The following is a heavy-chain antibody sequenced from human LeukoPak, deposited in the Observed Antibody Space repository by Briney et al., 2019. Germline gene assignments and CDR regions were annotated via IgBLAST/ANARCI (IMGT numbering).Heavy chain of an antibody. CDR2: IKQDGSEK. CDR1: GFTFSNYW. J-gene: IGHJ6*03. Sequence: GGSLRLSCAASGFTFSNYWMSWVRQAPGKGLEWVANIKQDGSEKYYVDSVKGRFTVSRDNAKNSLYLQMNSLRAEDTAVYYCASPNPRIAARPYYYYYMDVWGKGTTVTVSS. V-gene: IGHV3-7*01. CDR3: ASPNPRIAARPYYYYYMDV. D-gene: IGHD6-6*01.